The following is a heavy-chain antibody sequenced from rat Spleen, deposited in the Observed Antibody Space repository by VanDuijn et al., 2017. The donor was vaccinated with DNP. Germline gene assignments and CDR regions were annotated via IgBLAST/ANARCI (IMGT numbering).Heavy chain of an antibody. D-gene: IGHD1-12*02. CDR1: GFSFRDYA. Sequence: EVQLVESGGGLVQPGKSLKVSCVASGFSFRDYAMAWVRQASKKGLEWVATISYDGVGTYYRDSVKGRFTISRDDARNTLYLQMNSLRSEDSATYYCAREGDYHDGGDGDVLDVWGQGTSVTVSS. V-gene: IGHV5-17*01. J-gene: IGHJ4*01. CDR3: AREGDYHDGGDGDVLDV. CDR2: ISYDGVGT.